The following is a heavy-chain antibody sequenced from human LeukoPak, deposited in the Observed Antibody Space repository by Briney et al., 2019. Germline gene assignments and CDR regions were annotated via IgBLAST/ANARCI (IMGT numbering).Heavy chain of an antibody. V-gene: IGHV3-48*03. J-gene: IGHJ6*03. CDR1: VFTFSSYE. CDR3: ARDPRISSSTYYYYYYYMDV. CDR2: IRSSGSTI. D-gene: IGHD6-13*01. Sequence: PGGSLRLSCAASVFTFSSYEMGWVRQAPGKGLEWVSYIRSSGSTIYYADSVKGRFTISRDNSKNTLYLQMNSLRAEDTAVYYCARDPRISSSTYYYYYYYMDVWGKGTTVTVSS.